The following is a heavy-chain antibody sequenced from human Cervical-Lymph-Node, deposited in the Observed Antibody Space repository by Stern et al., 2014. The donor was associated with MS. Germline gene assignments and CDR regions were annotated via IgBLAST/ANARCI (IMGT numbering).Heavy chain of an antibody. V-gene: IGHV3-9*01. J-gene: IGHJ5*02. CDR3: AKGGPYDFWSAYRPPLGFDP. Sequence: VQLVESGGGLVQPGRSLRLSCAASGFTFDDYAMHWVRQAPGKGLEWVSGISWNSGSIDYADSVKGRFTISRDNAKNSLFLQMNSLRAEDTALYYCAKGGPYDFWSAYRPPLGFDPWGQGTLVTVSS. D-gene: IGHD3-3*01. CDR1: GFTFDDYA. CDR2: ISWNSGSI.